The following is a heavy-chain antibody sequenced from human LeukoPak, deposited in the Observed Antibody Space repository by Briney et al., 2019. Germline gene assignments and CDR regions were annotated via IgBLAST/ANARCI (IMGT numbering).Heavy chain of an antibody. CDR2: IFHSGSI. D-gene: IGHD2-8*01. Sequence: SETLSLTCTVSGYSISSGYYWGWIRQPPGKGLEWIGSIFHSGSIYYNLSLKSRLTLSVDTSKNQLSLKLSSVTAPDTAVYYCARGGRIYDIVYATTDYWGQGTLVTVSS. J-gene: IGHJ4*02. V-gene: IGHV4-38-2*02. CDR3: ARGGRIYDIVYATTDY. CDR1: GYSISSGYY.